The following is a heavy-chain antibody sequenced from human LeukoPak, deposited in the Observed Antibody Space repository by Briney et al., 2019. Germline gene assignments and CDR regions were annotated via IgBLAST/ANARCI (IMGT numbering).Heavy chain of an antibody. V-gene: IGHV3-7*04. Sequence: GGSLRLSCVASGFPFSSYLMTWVRQAPGKGLEWVANIKQDGSKKSYVDSVKGRFTISRDNAKNSLYLQMNSLRAEDTAIYYCTRVGYIDEGIDYWGQGTLVTVSS. CDR1: GFPFSSYL. CDR3: TRVGYIDEGIDY. CDR2: IKQDGSKK. D-gene: IGHD5-24*01. J-gene: IGHJ4*02.